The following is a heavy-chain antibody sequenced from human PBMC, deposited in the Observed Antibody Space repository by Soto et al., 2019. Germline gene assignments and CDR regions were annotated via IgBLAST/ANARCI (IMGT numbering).Heavy chain of an antibody. CDR2: ISGSGGST. CDR3: ASPPSQGLGDQYFQH. V-gene: IGHV3-23*01. D-gene: IGHD6-19*01. J-gene: IGHJ1*01. CDR1: GFTFSSYA. Sequence: EVQLLESGGGLVQPGGSLRLSCAASGFTFSSYAMSWVRRAPGKGLEWVSAISGSGGSTYYADSVKGRFTISRDNSKNTLYLQMNSLRAEDTAVYYCASPPSQGLGDQYFQHWGQGTLVTVSS.